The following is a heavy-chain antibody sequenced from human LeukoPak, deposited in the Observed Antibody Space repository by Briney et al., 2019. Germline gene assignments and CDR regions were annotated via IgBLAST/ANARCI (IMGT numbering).Heavy chain of an antibody. D-gene: IGHD3-10*01. CDR1: GFTFSSYS. V-gene: IGHV3-7*01. Sequence: GGSLRLSCAASGFTFSSYSMNWVRQAPGKGLEWVANIKQDGSEKYYVDSVKGRFTISRDNAKNSLYLQMSSLRAEDTAVYYCASATMGAIDYWGQGTLVTVSS. CDR2: IKQDGSEK. J-gene: IGHJ4*02. CDR3: ASATMGAIDY.